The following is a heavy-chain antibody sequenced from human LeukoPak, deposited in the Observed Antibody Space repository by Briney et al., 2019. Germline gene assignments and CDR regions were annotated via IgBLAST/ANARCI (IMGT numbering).Heavy chain of an antibody. CDR1: GGSFSGYY. CDR3: ARNKPAYYDFWSGYYIGWFDP. V-gene: IGHV4-59*01. D-gene: IGHD3-3*01. J-gene: IGHJ5*02. Sequence: PSETLSLTCAVYGGSFSGYYWSWIRQPPGKGLEWIGYIYYSGSTNYNPSLKSRVTISVDTSKNQFSLKLSSVTAADTAVYYCARNKPAYYDFWSGYYIGWFDPWGQGTLVTVSS. CDR2: IYYSGST.